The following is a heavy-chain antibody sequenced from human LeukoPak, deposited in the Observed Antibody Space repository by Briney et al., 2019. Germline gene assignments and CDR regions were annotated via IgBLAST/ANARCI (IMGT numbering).Heavy chain of an antibody. Sequence: GGSLRLSCAASGFTFSNAWMNWVCQAPGKGLEWVGRIKSKTDGGTTDYAAPVKGRFTISRDDSKNTLYLQMNSLKTEDTAVYYCTTLYYYGSGSYYVQGNYWGQGTLVTVSS. CDR2: IKSKTDGGTT. D-gene: IGHD3-10*01. J-gene: IGHJ4*02. CDR3: TTLYYYGSGSYYVQGNY. CDR1: GFTFSNAW. V-gene: IGHV3-15*07.